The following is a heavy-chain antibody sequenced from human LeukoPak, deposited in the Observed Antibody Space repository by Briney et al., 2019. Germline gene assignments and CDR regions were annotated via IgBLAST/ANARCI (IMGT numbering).Heavy chain of an antibody. V-gene: IGHV3-53*01. J-gene: IGHJ3*02. CDR3: TTYSGLHERRYGFDI. D-gene: IGHD2-15*01. CDR1: GFTVSSNY. CDR2: IYPGGSA. Sequence: GSLRLSCAASGFTVSSNYMTWVRQAPGKGLEWVSVIYPGGSAYYIDSVKGRFTISRDNSKNTLYLQMNSLVAEDTAVYYCTTYSGLHERRYGFDIWGRGTMVTVSS.